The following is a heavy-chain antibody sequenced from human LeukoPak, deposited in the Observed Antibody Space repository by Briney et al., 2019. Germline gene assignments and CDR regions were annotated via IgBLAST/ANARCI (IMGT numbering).Heavy chain of an antibody. CDR3: AREYRGYSGYGQFDY. CDR1: GFTFSSYG. J-gene: IGHJ4*02. CDR2: IRYDGSNK. Sequence: RPGGSLRLSCAASGFTFSSYGMHWVRQAPGKGLEWVAFIRYDGSNKYYADSVKGRFTISRDNSKNTLYLQMNSLRAEDTAVYYCAREYRGYSGYGQFDYWGQGTLVTVSS. D-gene: IGHD5-12*01. V-gene: IGHV3-30*02.